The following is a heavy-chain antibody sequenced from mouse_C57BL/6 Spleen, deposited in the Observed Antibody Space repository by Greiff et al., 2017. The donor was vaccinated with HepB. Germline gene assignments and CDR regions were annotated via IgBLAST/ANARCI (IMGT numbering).Heavy chain of an antibody. Sequence: QVQLQQSGAELVKPGASVKISCKASGYAFSSYWMNWVKQRPGKGLEWIGQIYPGDGDTNYNGKFKGKATLTADKSSSTAYMQLSSLTSEDSAVYFRARNYYGSRDWYFDVWGTGTTVTVSS. CDR2: IYPGDGDT. V-gene: IGHV1-80*01. D-gene: IGHD1-1*01. CDR3: ARNYYGSRDWYFDV. CDR1: GYAFSSYW. J-gene: IGHJ1*03.